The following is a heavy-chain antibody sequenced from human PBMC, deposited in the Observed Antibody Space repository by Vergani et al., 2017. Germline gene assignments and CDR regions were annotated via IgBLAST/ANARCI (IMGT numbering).Heavy chain of an antibody. Sequence: QVQLQESGPGLVKPSGTLSLTCTVSGSSISGYYWSWIRQPPGKGLEWIGYIYYSGITNYNPSLKSRVTISVDTSKNQFSLTLSSVTAADTAVYYCARTLYYDILTAYYSGDYYYYMDVWGKGTTVTVSS. J-gene: IGHJ6*03. D-gene: IGHD3-9*01. CDR3: ARTLYYDILTAYYSGDYYYYMDV. CDR1: GSSISGYY. V-gene: IGHV4-59*01. CDR2: IYYSGIT.